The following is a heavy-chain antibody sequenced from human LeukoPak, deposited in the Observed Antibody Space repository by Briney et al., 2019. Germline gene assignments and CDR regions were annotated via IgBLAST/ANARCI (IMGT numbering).Heavy chain of an antibody. Sequence: GSGPTLVNPTQTLTLTCTFSGFSLNTNAVGVGWIRQPPGKALERLALIYWDDDRRYSPSLKSRLTITKDTSKNQVVLTMTNMDPIDTATYYCARQAAGYGSSWREYYFAYWGQGTLVTVSS. J-gene: IGHJ4*02. CDR3: ARQAAGYGSSWREYYFAY. V-gene: IGHV2-5*02. D-gene: IGHD6-13*01. CDR1: GFSLNTNAVG. CDR2: IYWDDDR.